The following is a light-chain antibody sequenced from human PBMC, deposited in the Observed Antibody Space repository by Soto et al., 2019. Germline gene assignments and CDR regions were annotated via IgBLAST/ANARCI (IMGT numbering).Light chain of an antibody. V-gene: IGKV3-20*01. Sequence: EIVLTQSPGTLSLSPGERATLSCRASQSISSSYLAWYQQRPGQAPRLLIYGASSRATGIPDRFSGSGSGTEFTLTISSLQPDDFATYYCQQYNSYSWTFGLGTQGGYQ. J-gene: IGKJ1*01. CDR3: QQYNSYSWT. CDR2: GAS. CDR1: QSISSSY.